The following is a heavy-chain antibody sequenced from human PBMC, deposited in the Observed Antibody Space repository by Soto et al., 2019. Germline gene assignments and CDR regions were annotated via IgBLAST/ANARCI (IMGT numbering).Heavy chain of an antibody. V-gene: IGHV3-30*03. CDR3: ARDLLAGMDV. Sequence: GGSLRLSCAASGFTFSSFAMHWVRQAPGRGLEWVAIVSYDGGTKYYADSVKGRFTISRDNAKNSLYLQMNSLRAEDTAVYYCARDLLAGMDVWGQGTTVTVSS. CDR2: VSYDGGTK. CDR1: GFTFSSFA. J-gene: IGHJ6*02.